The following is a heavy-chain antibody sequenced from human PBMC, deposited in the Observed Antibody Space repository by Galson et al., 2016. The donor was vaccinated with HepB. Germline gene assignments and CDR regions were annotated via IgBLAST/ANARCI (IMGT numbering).Heavy chain of an antibody. CDR3: TKDFCLARYLDF. CDR1: GFIFADYA. V-gene: IGHV3-9*01. Sequence: SLRLSCAASGFIFADYAMHWVRQAPGQGLEWVSGITYNSHLIHYADTLKGRFTISRDNAKNSLYLQMSSLRPEDTAFYHCTKDFCLARYLDFWGQGVLVTVSS. CDR2: ITYNSHLI. D-gene: IGHD6-6*01. J-gene: IGHJ4*02.